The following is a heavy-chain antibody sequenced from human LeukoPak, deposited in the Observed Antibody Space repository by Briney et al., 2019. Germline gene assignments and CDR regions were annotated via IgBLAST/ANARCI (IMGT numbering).Heavy chain of an antibody. V-gene: IGHV1-18*01. CDR3: ARDGGGFGELPFDY. CDR1: GYTFTSYG. Sequence: ASVKVSCKASGYTFTSYGISWVRQAPGQGLEWMGWISAYNGNTNYAQKLQGRVTMTTATSTSTAYMELRSLRSDDTAVYYCARDGGGFGELPFDYWGQGTLVTVSS. D-gene: IGHD3-10*01. J-gene: IGHJ4*02. CDR2: ISAYNGNT.